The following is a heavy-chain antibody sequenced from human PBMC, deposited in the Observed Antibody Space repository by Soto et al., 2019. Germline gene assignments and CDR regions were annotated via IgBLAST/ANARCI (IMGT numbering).Heavy chain of an antibody. Sequence: QVQLQESGPGLVKPSETLSLTCTVSGGSISSYYWSWIRQPPGKGLEWIGYIYYSGSTNYNPSLKGRVTISVDTSKNQFSLKLSSVTAADTAVYYCARWYCISTSCYAAYFDYWGQGTLVTVSS. V-gene: IGHV4-59*01. CDR3: ARWYCISTSCYAAYFDY. CDR2: IYYSGST. J-gene: IGHJ4*02. D-gene: IGHD2-2*01. CDR1: GGSISSYY.